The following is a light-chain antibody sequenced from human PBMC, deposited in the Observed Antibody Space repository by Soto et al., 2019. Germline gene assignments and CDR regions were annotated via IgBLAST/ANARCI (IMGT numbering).Light chain of an antibody. CDR1: LTGNNNY. CDR3: QHYGYSRWT. V-gene: IGKV3-20*01. Sequence: IVLTQSPGTLSLSPGERATLSCRASLTGNNNYLAWYQHKSGQAPRLLIYGVYTRATGIPDRFTGSGSGTEFTLTITRREPEDSAVYFCQHYGYSRWTFGQGTKVEIK. CDR2: GVY. J-gene: IGKJ1*01.